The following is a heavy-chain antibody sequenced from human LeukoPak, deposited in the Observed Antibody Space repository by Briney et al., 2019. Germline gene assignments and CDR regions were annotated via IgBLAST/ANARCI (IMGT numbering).Heavy chain of an antibody. V-gene: IGHV3-48*03. CDR3: ARDITGTTMGYGMDV. D-gene: IGHD1-7*01. CDR2: ISSRGSTQ. CDR1: GFTFSTCE. J-gene: IGHJ6*02. Sequence: PGRSLRLSCAASGFTFSTCEMNWVRQAPGKGLEWVSYISSRGSTQYYADSVKGRFTISRDNAKNSLYLQMSSLRVEDTAVYYCARDITGTTMGYGMDVWGQGTTVTVSS.